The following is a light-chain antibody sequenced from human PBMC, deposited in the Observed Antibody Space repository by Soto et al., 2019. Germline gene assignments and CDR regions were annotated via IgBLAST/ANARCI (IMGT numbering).Light chain of an antibody. CDR3: QVWDSSSDPYV. CDR2: DDR. J-gene: IGLJ1*01. V-gene: IGLV3-21*02. CDR1: NIGSKS. Sequence: SYALPQPPSVSVAPGQTARITCGGNNIGSKSVHWYQQKPGQAPVLVVYDDRDRPSGIPERFSGSNSGNTATLTISRVEAGDEADYYCQVWDSSSDPYVFGTGTKV.